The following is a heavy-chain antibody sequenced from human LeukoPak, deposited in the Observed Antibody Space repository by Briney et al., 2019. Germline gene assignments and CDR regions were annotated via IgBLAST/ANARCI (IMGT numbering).Heavy chain of an antibody. CDR1: GFTFSNAW. Sequence: GGSLRLSCAASGFTFSNAWMSWVRQAPGKGLEWVGRIKSKTDGGTTDYAAPVKGRFTISRDDSKNTLYLQMNSLKTEDTAVYYCTTGYCSSTSCYIIDYWGQGTLVTVSS. V-gene: IGHV3-15*01. J-gene: IGHJ4*02. CDR2: IKSKTDGGTT. CDR3: TTGYCSSTSCYIIDY. D-gene: IGHD2-2*02.